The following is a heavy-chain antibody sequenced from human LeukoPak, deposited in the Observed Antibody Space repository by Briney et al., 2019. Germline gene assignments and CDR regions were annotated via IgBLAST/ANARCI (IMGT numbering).Heavy chain of an antibody. J-gene: IGHJ4*02. CDR1: GFTFSSCE. V-gene: IGHV3-48*03. Sequence: GGSLRLSCAASGFTFSSCEMNWVRQAPGKGLEWVSYISSSGSTIYYADSVKGRFTISRDNAKNSLYLQMNSLRAEDTAVYYCATGGSGWYLYYFDYWGQGTLVTVSS. CDR2: ISSSGSTI. D-gene: IGHD6-19*01. CDR3: ATGGSGWYLYYFDY.